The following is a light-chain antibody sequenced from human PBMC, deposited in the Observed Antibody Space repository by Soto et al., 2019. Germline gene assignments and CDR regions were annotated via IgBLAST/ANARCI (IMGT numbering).Light chain of an antibody. CDR2: DAS. Sequence: EIVLTQSPGTLSLSPGERATLSCRARQSVSSSYLAWYQQKPGQAPRLLIYDASNRATGIPARFSGSGSGTDFTLTIRSLEPEDLAVYYCQQRSDWPRITFGPGTKVEIK. CDR3: QQRSDWPRIT. V-gene: IGKV3D-20*02. J-gene: IGKJ3*01. CDR1: QSVSSSY.